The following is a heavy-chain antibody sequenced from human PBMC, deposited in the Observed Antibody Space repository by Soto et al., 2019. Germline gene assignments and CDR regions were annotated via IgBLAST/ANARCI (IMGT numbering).Heavy chain of an antibody. CDR1: GFTFSHAW. D-gene: IGHD4-4*01. CDR3: CVIKRRDQYSTSGYWFDP. V-gene: IGHV3-15*01. J-gene: IGHJ5*02. Sequence: GGSLRLSCAASGFTFSHAWMSWVRQSPGKGLEWVGRIKSKADGETKDYGAPVRGRFTISRDDSQDILYLHMNSLRIEDTAVYYCCVIKRRDQYSTSGYWFDPWGPGTLVTVS. CDR2: IKSKADGETK.